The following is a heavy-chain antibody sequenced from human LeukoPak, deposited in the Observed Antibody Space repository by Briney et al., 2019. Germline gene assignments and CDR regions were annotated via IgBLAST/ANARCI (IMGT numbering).Heavy chain of an antibody. J-gene: IGHJ4*02. CDR2: IYSGGST. D-gene: IGHD6-13*01. V-gene: IGHV3-53*01. Sequence: GGSLRLSCAASGFTVSSNYMTWVRQAPGKGLEWVSVIYSGGSTYYADSVKGRFTISRDNSKNTLYHQMNSLRAEDTAVYYCASGPAAAFDYWGQGTLVTVSS. CDR1: GFTVSSNY. CDR3: ASGPAAAFDY.